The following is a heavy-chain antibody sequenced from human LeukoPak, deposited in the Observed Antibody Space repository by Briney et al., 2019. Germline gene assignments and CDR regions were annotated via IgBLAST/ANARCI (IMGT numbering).Heavy chain of an antibody. CDR1: GFTFSSYD. CDR2: ISYDGSNK. Sequence: GGSLRLSCAASGFTFSSYDMHWVRQAPGKGLEWVAVISYDGSNKYYADSVKGRFTISRDNSKNTLYLQMNSLRAEDTAVYYCARNRHGDYLGLFDYWGQGTLVTVSS. CDR3: ARNRHGDYLGLFDY. J-gene: IGHJ4*02. D-gene: IGHD4-17*01. V-gene: IGHV3-30-3*01.